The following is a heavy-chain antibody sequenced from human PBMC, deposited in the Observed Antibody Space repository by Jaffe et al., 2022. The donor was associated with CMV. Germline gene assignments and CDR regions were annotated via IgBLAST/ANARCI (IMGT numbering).Heavy chain of an antibody. CDR1: GGSFSGYY. V-gene: IGHV4-34*01. D-gene: IGHD6-19*01. Sequence: QVQLQQWGAGLLKPSETLSLTCAVYGGSFSGYYWSWIRQPPGKGLEWIGEINHSGSTNYNPSLKSRVTISVDTSKNQFSLKLSSVTAADTAVYYCARGIGKGGQNQWLVQGFRYFQHWGQGTLVTVSS. CDR3: ARGIGKGGQNQWLVQGFRYFQH. CDR2: INHSGST. J-gene: IGHJ1*01.